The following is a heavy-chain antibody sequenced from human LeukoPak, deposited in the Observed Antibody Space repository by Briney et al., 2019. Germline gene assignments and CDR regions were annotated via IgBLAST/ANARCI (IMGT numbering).Heavy chain of an antibody. D-gene: IGHD2-8*02. CDR2: MNPNSANT. Sequence: ASVKVSCKASGYTFTTYDINWVRQATGQGLEWMGWMNPNSANTGYAQKFQGRVTITRNTSISTAYMELNSPRSDDTAVYYCARARLVRGPVTPLYYFDYCGQGVLVTVSS. CDR1: GYTFTTYD. J-gene: IGHJ4*02. V-gene: IGHV1-8*01. CDR3: ARARLVRGPVTPLYYFDY.